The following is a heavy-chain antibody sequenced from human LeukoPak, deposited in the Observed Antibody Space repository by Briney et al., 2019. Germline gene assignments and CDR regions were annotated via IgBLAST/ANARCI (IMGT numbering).Heavy chain of an antibody. D-gene: IGHD2-15*01. CDR1: GFTFSSYA. V-gene: IGHV3-30-3*01. J-gene: IGHJ4*02. CDR3: ARGAARRYCSGGSCYSKSTLDY. CDR2: ISYDGSNK. Sequence: GGSLRLSCAASGFTFSSYAMHWVRQAPGKGLEWVAVISYDGSNKYYADSVEGRFTISRDNSKNTLYLQMNSLRAEDTAVYYCARGAARRYCSGGSCYSKSTLDYWGQGTLVTVSS.